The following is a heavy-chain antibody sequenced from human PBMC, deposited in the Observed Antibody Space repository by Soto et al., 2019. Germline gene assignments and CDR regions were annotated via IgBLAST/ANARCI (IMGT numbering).Heavy chain of an antibody. V-gene: IGHV3-21*01. CDR3: ARDLVAGGEGFDY. CDR2: ISSSSSYI. J-gene: IGHJ4*02. Sequence: GGSLRLSCAASGFTFSSYSMNWVRQAPGKGLEWVSSISSSSSYIYYADSVKGRFTISRDNAKNSLYLQMNSLRAEDTAVYYCARDLVAGGEGFDYWGQGTLVTVSS. CDR1: GFTFSSYS. D-gene: IGHD6-19*01.